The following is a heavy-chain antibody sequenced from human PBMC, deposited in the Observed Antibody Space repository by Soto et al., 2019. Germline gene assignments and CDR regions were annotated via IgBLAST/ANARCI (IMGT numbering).Heavy chain of an antibody. V-gene: IGHV3-33*01. J-gene: IGHJ3*02. D-gene: IGHD3-16*01. Sequence: GGSLRLSCTASGFTFRIYSMHWVRQSPGKGLEWVAVMWYDGTNKYYGESVKGRFTISRDNSENTLYLQMNSLRVEDTAVYYCARDATFGTKGGSFDIWGHGTLVTVSS. CDR2: MWYDGTNK. CDR1: GFTFRIYS. CDR3: ARDATFGTKGGSFDI.